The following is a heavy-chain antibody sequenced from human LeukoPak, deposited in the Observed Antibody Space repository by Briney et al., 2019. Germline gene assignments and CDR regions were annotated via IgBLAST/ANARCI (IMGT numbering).Heavy chain of an antibody. CDR2: MNPNSGNT. CDR3: ARALKRALIAVAGTGGY. J-gene: IGHJ4*02. Sequence: ASVKVSCKASGYTFTSYDINWGRQATGQGLEWMGWMNPNSGNTGYAQKFQGRVTMTRNTSISTAYMELSSLRSEDTAVYYCARALKRALIAVAGTGGYWGQGTLVTVSS. V-gene: IGHV1-8*01. CDR1: GYTFTSYD. D-gene: IGHD6-19*01.